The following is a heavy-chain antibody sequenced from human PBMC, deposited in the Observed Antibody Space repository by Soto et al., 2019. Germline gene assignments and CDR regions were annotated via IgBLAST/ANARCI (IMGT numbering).Heavy chain of an antibody. CDR1: GFSISSAW. V-gene: IGHV3-15*07. Sequence: PGGSLRLSCSVSGFSISSAWMNWVRQAPGKGLEWVGRIKTKIEGETTHYAAPVNGRFTVSRDDSKNMLYLQMNSLKADDTALYYCTTGSVEGVWGQGTTVTVSS. D-gene: IGHD2-15*01. CDR3: TTGSVEGV. CDR2: IKTKIEGETT. J-gene: IGHJ6*02.